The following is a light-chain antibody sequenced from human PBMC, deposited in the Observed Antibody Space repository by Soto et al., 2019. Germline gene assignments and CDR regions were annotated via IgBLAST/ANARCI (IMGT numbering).Light chain of an antibody. V-gene: IGKV3D-20*02. CDR3: HHRGNGIT. CDR1: QSVSSSY. CDR2: GAS. Sequence: EIVLTQSPGTLSLSPGERATLSCRASQSVSSSYLAWYQQKPGQAPRLLIYGASSRATGIAARFSGSGSGTDFTLTISRLEPEDFAVYYCHHRGNGITFGQGTRLEIK. J-gene: IGKJ5*01.